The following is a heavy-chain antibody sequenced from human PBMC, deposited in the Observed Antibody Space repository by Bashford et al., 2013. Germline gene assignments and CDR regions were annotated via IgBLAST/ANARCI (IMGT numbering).Heavy chain of an antibody. CDR3: ARGGPYYYYAMDV. V-gene: IGHV3-72*01. CDR1: GFSSSDHY. Sequence: GGSLRLSCAASGFSSSDHYVDWVRQAPGKGLEWVGRSGNKANSYTTEYAASVKGRFTISRDDSKNSLYLQMNSLKTEDTAVYYCARGGPYYYYAMDVWGQGTTVTVSS. J-gene: IGHJ6*02. D-gene: IGHD2-15*01. CDR2: SGNKANSYTT.